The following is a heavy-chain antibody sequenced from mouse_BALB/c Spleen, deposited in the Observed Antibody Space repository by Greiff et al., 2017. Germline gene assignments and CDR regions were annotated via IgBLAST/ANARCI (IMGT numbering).Heavy chain of an antibody. CDR3: AGFYDGYCYFDV. CDR1: GYTFTNYW. Sequence: QVQLQQSGAELVRPGTSVKISCKASGYTFTNYWLGWVKQRPGHGLEWIGDIYPGGGYTNYNEKLRGKATLTSDTSSSTAYMQLISLTSVVYAVFFLAGFYDGYCYFDVWGGGTTVNVS. CDR2: IYPGGGYT. V-gene: IGHV1-63*02. D-gene: IGHD2-3*01. J-gene: IGHJ1*01.